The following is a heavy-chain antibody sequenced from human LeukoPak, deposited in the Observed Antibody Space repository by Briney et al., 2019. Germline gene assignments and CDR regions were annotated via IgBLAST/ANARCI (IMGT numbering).Heavy chain of an antibody. Sequence: GGSLRLSCAASGFPFSNYAMSWVRQAPGKGLECVAVSGDGGSTYYADSVKGRFTISRDNSKNTLYLQMNSLRAEDTAVYYCAKHLWRDLLWFGEGYYFGYWGQGTLVTVSS. CDR1: GFPFSNYA. D-gene: IGHD3-10*01. CDR2: SGDGGST. V-gene: IGHV3-23*01. CDR3: AKHLWRDLLWFGEGYYFGY. J-gene: IGHJ4*02.